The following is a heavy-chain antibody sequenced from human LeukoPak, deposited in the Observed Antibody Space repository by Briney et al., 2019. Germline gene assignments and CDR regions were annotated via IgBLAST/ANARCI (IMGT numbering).Heavy chain of an antibody. CDR1: GGSISSSSYY. V-gene: IGHV4-39*07. CDR2: IYYSGST. D-gene: IGHD3-16*02. CDR3: ARGMGVWGSYRHTGPRYYFDY. J-gene: IGHJ4*02. Sequence: SETLSLTCTVSGGSISSSSYYWGWIRQPPGKGLEWIGSIYYSGSTYYNPSLKSRVTISVDTSKNQFSLKLSSVTAADTAVYYCARGMGVWGSYRHTGPRYYFDYWGQGTLVTVSS.